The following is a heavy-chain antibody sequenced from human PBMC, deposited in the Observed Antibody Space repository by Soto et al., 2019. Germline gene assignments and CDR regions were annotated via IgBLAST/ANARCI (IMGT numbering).Heavy chain of an antibody. CDR2: INRDGSSA. V-gene: IGHV3-74*01. CDR3: ARETYRTFYFDN. J-gene: IGHJ4*02. Sequence: PGGSLRLGCAASGFTFSSYWMHWVRQAPGKGLVWVSRINRDGSSANYADSVKGRFTISRDNAKNTLYLQMNSLRAEDAAVYYCARETYRTFYFDNWGQGAQVTVYS. CDR1: GFTFSSYW. D-gene: IGHD1-1*01.